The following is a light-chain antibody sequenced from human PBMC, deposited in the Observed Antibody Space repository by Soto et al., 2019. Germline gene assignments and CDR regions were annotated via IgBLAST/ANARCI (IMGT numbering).Light chain of an antibody. V-gene: IGLV1-40*01. J-gene: IGLJ3*02. Sequence: QSVLTQPPSVSGAPGQRVTISCTGSSSNIGAVYDVYWYQQLPGTAPKLLIYGNSNRPSGVPDRFSGSKSGTSASLAITGLQAEDEADYYCQSYDSSLSGWMFGGGTKLTVL. CDR3: QSYDSSLSGWM. CDR1: SSNIGAVYD. CDR2: GNS.